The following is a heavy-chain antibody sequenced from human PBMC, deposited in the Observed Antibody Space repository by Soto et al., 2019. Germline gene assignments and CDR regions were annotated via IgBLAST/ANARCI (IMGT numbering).Heavy chain of an antibody. D-gene: IGHD6-6*01. J-gene: IGHJ6*02. Sequence: QVQLQQSGPGLVKPSQTLSLTCAISGDSVSSNSAAWNWIRQSPSRGLEWLGRTYYRSQWYSDYPVTVKRRITTNPDTATNQFSLQLNAVTPEDTAVYYCARAKEYSSSSGMDVWGPGTTVTVSS. V-gene: IGHV6-1*01. CDR3: ARAKEYSSSSGMDV. CDR2: TYYRSQWYS. CDR1: GDSVSSNSAA.